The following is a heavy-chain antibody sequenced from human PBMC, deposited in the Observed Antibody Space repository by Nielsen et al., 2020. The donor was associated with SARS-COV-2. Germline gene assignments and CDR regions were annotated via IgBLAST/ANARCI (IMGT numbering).Heavy chain of an antibody. CDR2: ISGSGGGT. D-gene: IGHD1-26*01. V-gene: IGHV3-23*01. J-gene: IGHJ3*02. CDR1: GFTFSSYA. CDR3: VRPMGGSYFDAFDI. Sequence: GGSLRLSCAASGFTFSSYAMSWVRQAPGKGLEWVSVISGSGGGTYYADSVKGRFTISRDNSKNTLYLQMNSLRAEDTAVYYCVRPMGGSYFDAFDIWGQGTMVTVSS.